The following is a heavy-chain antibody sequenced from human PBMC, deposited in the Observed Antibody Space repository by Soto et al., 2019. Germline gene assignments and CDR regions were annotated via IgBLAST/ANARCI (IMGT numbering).Heavy chain of an antibody. V-gene: IGHV4-4*02. CDR3: ARDICSGASCPLGY. Sequence: PSDTLSLTFSVTDVSIGISHCWTWVCQPPGKGLEWIGEIYHSGSTNYNPSLKSRVTISVDKSKNQFSLNLRSATAADTAVYYCARDICSGASCPLGYWGQGTPVTVS. J-gene: IGHJ4*02. CDR2: IYHSGST. D-gene: IGHD2-15*01. CDR1: DVSIGISHC.